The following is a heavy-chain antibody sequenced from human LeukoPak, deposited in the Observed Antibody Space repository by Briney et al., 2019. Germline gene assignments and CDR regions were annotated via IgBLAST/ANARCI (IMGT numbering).Heavy chain of an antibody. J-gene: IGHJ4*02. D-gene: IGHD6-19*01. CDR1: GFTFSSYG. V-gene: IGHV3-30*18. CDR3: AKDCSSSGCFDY. CDR2: ISYDGSNK. Sequence: GGSLRLSCAASGFTFSSYGMHWVRQAPGMGLEWAAVISYDGSNKYYADSVKGRFTISRDNSKNTLYLQMNSLRAEDTAVYYCAKDCSSSGCFDYWGQGTLVTVSS.